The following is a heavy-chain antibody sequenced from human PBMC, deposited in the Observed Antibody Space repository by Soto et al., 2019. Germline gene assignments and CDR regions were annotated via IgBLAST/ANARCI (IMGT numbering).Heavy chain of an antibody. V-gene: IGHV3-48*03. D-gene: IGHD6-13*01. CDR2: ISSSGSTI. CDR3: ARVAEAGTFDY. Sequence: EVQLVESGGGLVQPGGSLRLSCAASGFTFSSYEMNWVRQAPGKGLEWVSYISSSGSTIYYADSVKGRFTIARDNAKNSLYRQMNSLRAEDRAVYYCARVAEAGTFDYWGQGTLVTVSS. CDR1: GFTFSSYE. J-gene: IGHJ4*02.